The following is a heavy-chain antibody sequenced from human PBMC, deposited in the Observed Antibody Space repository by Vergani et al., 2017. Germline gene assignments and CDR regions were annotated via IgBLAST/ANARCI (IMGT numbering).Heavy chain of an antibody. V-gene: IGHV4-34*01. D-gene: IGHD7-27*01. CDR1: GGSFSGYY. CDR3: ARVTRYWGSLGFYD. J-gene: IGHJ4*02. Sequence: QVQLQQRGAGLLKPSETLSLTCAVYGGSFSGYYWSWIRQPPGKGLEWIGEINHSGSTNYNPSLKSRVTISVDTSKNQFSLKLRSVTAADTAVYYCARVTRYWGSLGFYDWGQGTLVTVSS. CDR2: INHSGST.